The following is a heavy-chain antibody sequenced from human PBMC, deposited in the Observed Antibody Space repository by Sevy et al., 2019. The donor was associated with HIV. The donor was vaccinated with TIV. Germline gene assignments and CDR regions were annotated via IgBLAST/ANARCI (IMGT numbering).Heavy chain of an antibody. J-gene: IGHJ4*02. D-gene: IGHD1-26*01. V-gene: IGHV3-30*02. Sequence: GGSLRLSCAASGFTFSSYGMHWVRQAPGKGLEWVAFIRCDGSNKYYSDSVKGRFTISRDNSKNTLYLQMNSLRAEDTAVYYCAKASYSGSYAAYFDYWGQGTLVTVSS. CDR2: IRCDGSNK. CDR3: AKASYSGSYAAYFDY. CDR1: GFTFSSYG.